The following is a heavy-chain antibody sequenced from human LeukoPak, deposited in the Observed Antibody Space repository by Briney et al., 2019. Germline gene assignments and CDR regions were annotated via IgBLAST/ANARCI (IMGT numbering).Heavy chain of an antibody. CDR1: GYTFTSYG. J-gene: IGHJ6*03. CDR3: AREGDYYGSGSYPNYYYYYMDV. V-gene: IGHV1-18*01. D-gene: IGHD3-10*01. CDR2: ISAYNGNT. Sequence: GASVTVSCKASGYTFTSYGISWVRQAPGQGLEWMGWISAYNGNTNYAQKLQGRVTMTTDTSTSTAYMELRSLRSDDTAVYYCAREGDYYGSGSYPNYYYYYMDVWGKGTTVTVSS.